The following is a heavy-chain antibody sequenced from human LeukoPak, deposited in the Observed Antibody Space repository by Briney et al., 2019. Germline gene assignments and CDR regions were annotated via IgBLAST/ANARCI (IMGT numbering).Heavy chain of an antibody. CDR3: VRGGLSSSWFDP. CDR1: GFTFSSYG. V-gene: IGHV3-30*03. J-gene: IGHJ5*02. Sequence: PGGSLRLSCAASGFTFSSYGMHWVRQAPCKGLEWVAVISYDGSNKYYADSVKGRFTISRDNSKKTLYLQMNSLRVEDTAVYYCVRGGLSSSWFDPWGQGTLVTVSS. CDR2: ISYDGSNK. D-gene: IGHD2/OR15-2a*01.